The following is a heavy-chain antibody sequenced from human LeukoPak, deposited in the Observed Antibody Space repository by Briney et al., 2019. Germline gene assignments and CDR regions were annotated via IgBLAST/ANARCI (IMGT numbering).Heavy chain of an antibody. V-gene: IGHV1-69*13. CDR3: ARDSGSSGYYNAYYSDY. J-gene: IGHJ4*02. CDR2: IIPIFGTA. D-gene: IGHD3-22*01. CDR1: GGTFISYA. Sequence: ASVKVSCKASGGTFISYAISWVRQAPGQGLEWMGGIIPIFGTANYAQKFQGRVTITADESTSTAYMELSSLRSEDTAVYYCARDSGSSGYYNAYYSDYWGQGTLVTVSS.